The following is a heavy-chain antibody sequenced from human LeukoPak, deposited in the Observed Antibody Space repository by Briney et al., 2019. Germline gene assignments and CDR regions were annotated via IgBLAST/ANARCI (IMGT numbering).Heavy chain of an antibody. D-gene: IGHD3-16*01. V-gene: IGHV3-7*04. Sequence: GGSLRLSCAASGFTFSRYWVSWVRQAPGKGLEWVANIKPDGGEKYFVDSVRGRFTISRDNAMNSLYLQMNSLRAEDTAMYFCARWGGGFDYWGQGTLVTVSS. J-gene: IGHJ4*02. CDR1: GFTFSRYW. CDR3: ARWGGGFDY. CDR2: IKPDGGEK.